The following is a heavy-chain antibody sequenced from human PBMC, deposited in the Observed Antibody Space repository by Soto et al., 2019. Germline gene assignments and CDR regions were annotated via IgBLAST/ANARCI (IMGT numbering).Heavy chain of an antibody. CDR2: IYWDDDK. CDR3: AHYRIFGDYMYYFDS. Sequence: QITLKESGPTLVKPTQTLTLTCTFSGFSLSTSRVGVGWIRQPPGKALEWLALIYWDDDKRYSPSLKPRLTIXXDXSXXQVVLTMTNMDPVHTATYYCAHYRIFGDYMYYFDSWGQGTLVTVSS. D-gene: IGHD4-17*01. CDR1: GFSLSTSRVG. V-gene: IGHV2-5*02. J-gene: IGHJ4*02.